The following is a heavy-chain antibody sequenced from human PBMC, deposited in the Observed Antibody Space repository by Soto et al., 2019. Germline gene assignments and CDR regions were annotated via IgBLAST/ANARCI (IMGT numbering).Heavy chain of an antibody. J-gene: IGHJ3*02. CDR1: GFTFTSSA. CDR2: IVVGSGNT. Sequence: SVKVSCKASGFTFTSSAVQWVRQARGQRLEWIGWIVVGSGNTNYAQKFQERVTITRDMSTSTAYMELSSLRSEDTAVYYCAAHRYSGYDTDAFDIWGQGTMVTVSS. V-gene: IGHV1-58*01. CDR3: AAHRYSGYDTDAFDI. D-gene: IGHD5-12*01.